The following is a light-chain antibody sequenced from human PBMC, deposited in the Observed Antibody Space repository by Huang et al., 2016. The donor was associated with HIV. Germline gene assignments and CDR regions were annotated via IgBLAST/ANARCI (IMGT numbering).Light chain of an antibody. CDR3: QQYDDPPCGT. J-gene: IGKJ2*02. CDR2: DAS. Sequence: DIQMTQSPSSLSASVGDRVTITCQASQDITNYLNCYQQRPGTAPKLLIYDASNLDTAGPSRFIGSGSGTDFTFTIISLQPEDNATYYCQQYDDPPCGTFGQGTKLEIK. CDR1: QDITNY. V-gene: IGKV1-33*01.